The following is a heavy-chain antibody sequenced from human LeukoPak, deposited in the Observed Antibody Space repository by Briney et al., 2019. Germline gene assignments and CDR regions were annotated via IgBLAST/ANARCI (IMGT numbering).Heavy chain of an antibody. D-gene: IGHD1-7*01. V-gene: IGHV4-39*01. CDR2: IYYSGST. J-gene: IGHJ5*02. Sequence: SETLSLTCTVSGGSISSSSYYWGWIRQPPGKGLEWIGSIYYSGSTYYNPSLKSRVTISVDTSKNQFSLKLSSVTAADTAVYCCAVNWNYVGNWFDPWGQGTLVTVSS. CDR3: AVNWNYVGNWFDP. CDR1: GGSISSSSYY.